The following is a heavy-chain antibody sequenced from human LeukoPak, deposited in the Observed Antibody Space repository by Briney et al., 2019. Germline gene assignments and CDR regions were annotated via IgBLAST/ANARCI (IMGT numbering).Heavy chain of an antibody. Sequence: PSETLSLTCAVYGGSFSGYYWSWIRQPPGKGLEWIGEINHSGSTNYNPSLKSRVTISVDTSKNQFSLKLSSVTAADTAVYYCAREANDFWSGYHLFEYWGQGTLVTVSS. D-gene: IGHD3-3*01. V-gene: IGHV4-34*01. CDR1: GGSFSGYY. CDR2: INHSGST. CDR3: AREANDFWSGYHLFEY. J-gene: IGHJ4*02.